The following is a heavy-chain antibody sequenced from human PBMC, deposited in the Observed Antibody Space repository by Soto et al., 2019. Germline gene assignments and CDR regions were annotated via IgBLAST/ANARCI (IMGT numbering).Heavy chain of an antibody. J-gene: IGHJ6*02. Sequence: GGSLRLSCAASGFTFSSYAMHWVRQAPGKWLEWVAVISYDGSNKYYADSVKGRFTISRDNSKNTLYLQMNSLRAEDTAVYYCARNYDSSGYHGYYYGMDVWGQGXTVTVSS. CDR1: GFTFSSYA. V-gene: IGHV3-30-3*01. CDR3: ARNYDSSGYHGYYYGMDV. CDR2: ISYDGSNK. D-gene: IGHD3-22*01.